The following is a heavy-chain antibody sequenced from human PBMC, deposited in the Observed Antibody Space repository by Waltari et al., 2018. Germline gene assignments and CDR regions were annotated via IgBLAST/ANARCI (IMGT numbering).Heavy chain of an antibody. D-gene: IGHD1-1*01. J-gene: IGHJ4*02. Sequence: QVHLQESGPGLVKPSETLSLTCYVSGDSIRRSSDHWDWIPQSPGKGPVWIGSIYYSGSAHYNPSLRSLVTLAVDTSSNDCSVQLTSVTAADTAGYFCARHGTLYPGPSEYIADWGQGILVTVTS. CDR2: IYYSGSA. CDR3: ARHGTLYPGPSEYIAD. CDR1: GDSIRRSSDH. V-gene: IGHV4-39*01.